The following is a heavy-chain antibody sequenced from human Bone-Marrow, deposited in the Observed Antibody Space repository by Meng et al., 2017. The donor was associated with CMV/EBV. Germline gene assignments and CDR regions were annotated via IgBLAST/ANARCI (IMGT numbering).Heavy chain of an antibody. Sequence: SETLSLTCTVSGGSISSYYWSWIRQPPGKGLEWIGYIYYSGSTDYNPSLKSRVTISVDTSKNQFSLKLSSVTAADTAVHYCARETRWNYVDYWGQGTLVTVSS. CDR3: ARETRWNYVDY. CDR2: IYYSGST. CDR1: GGSISSYY. V-gene: IGHV4-59*01. D-gene: IGHD3-3*01. J-gene: IGHJ4*02.